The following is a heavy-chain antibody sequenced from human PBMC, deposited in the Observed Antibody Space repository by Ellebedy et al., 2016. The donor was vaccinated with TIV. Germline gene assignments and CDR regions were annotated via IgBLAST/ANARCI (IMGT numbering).Heavy chain of an antibody. J-gene: IGHJ4*02. Sequence: GESLKISCAASGFTFSSYAMSWVRQAPGKGLEWVSAISGSGGSTYYADSVKGRFTISRDNSKNTLYLQMNSLRAEDTAVYYCAASPVVTATLDYWGQGTLVTVSS. D-gene: IGHD2-21*02. CDR3: AASPVVTATLDY. V-gene: IGHV3-23*01. CDR1: GFTFSSYA. CDR2: ISGSGGST.